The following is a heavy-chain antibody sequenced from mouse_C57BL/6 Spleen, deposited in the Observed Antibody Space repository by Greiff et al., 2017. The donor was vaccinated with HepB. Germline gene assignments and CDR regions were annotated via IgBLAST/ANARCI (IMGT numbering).Heavy chain of an antibody. CDR1: GFNIKDYY. Sequence: VQPQQSGAELVRPGASVKLSCTASGFNIKDYYMHWVKQRPEQGLEWIGRIDPEDGDTEYAPKFQGKATMTADTSSNTAYLQLSSLTSEDTAVYYCTSYYSNFYAMDYWGQGTSVTVSS. V-gene: IGHV14-1*01. CDR2: IDPEDGDT. CDR3: TSYYSNFYAMDY. J-gene: IGHJ4*01. D-gene: IGHD2-5*01.